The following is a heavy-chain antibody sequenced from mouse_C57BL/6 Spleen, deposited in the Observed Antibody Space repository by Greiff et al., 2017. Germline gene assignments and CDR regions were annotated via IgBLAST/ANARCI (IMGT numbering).Heavy chain of an antibody. CDR1: GYAFSSYW. J-gene: IGHJ1*03. Sequence: QVQLQQSGAELVKPGASVKISCKASGYAFSSYWMNWVKQRPGKGLEWIGQIYPGDGDTNYNGKFKGKATLTADKSSSTAYMQLSSLTSEDSAVYFCARKKDYYGSYWYFDVWGTATTVTASS. CDR3: ARKKDYYGSYWYFDV. D-gene: IGHD1-1*01. CDR2: IYPGDGDT. V-gene: IGHV1-80*01.